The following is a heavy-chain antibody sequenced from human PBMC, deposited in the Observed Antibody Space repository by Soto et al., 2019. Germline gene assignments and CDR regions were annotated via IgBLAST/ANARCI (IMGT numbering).Heavy chain of an antibody. Sequence: QVQLQQWGAGLLKPSETLSLTCAVYGGSFSGYYWSWIRQPPGKGLEWIGEINHSGSTNYNPSLKSRVTISVDTSKNQFSLKLSSVTAADTAVYYCARVSGIYYYGMDVWGQGTTVTVCS. CDR3: ARVSGIYYYGMDV. V-gene: IGHV4-34*01. CDR2: INHSGST. CDR1: GGSFSGYY. J-gene: IGHJ6*02. D-gene: IGHD3-10*01.